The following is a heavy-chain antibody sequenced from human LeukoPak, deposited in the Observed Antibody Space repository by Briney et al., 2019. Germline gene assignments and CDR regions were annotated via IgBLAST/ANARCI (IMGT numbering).Heavy chain of an antibody. D-gene: IGHD3-22*01. CDR2: INPNSGGT. CDR3: TYYYDSSGYYLFDY. V-gene: IGHV1-2*02. CDR1: GYTFTGYY. J-gene: IGHJ4*02. Sequence: ASVKVSCKASGYTFTGYYMHWVRQAPGQGLEWMGWINPNSGGTNYAQKFQGRVTMTRDTSISTAYMELSRLRSEDTAVYYCTYYYDSSGYYLFDYWGQGTLVTVSS.